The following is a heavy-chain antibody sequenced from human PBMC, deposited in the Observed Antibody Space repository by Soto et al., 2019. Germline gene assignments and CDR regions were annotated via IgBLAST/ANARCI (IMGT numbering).Heavy chain of an antibody. CDR3: ARDYGNDYYYGMDV. CDR2: IYYSGST. J-gene: IGHJ6*02. D-gene: IGHD1-1*01. Sequence: SETLSLTCTVSGGSISSGDYYWSWIRQPPGKGLEWIGYIYYSGSTYYNPSLKSRVTISVDTSKNQFSLKLSSVTAADTAVYYRARDYGNDYYYGMDVWGQGTTVTVSS. CDR1: GGSISSGDYY. V-gene: IGHV4-30-4*01.